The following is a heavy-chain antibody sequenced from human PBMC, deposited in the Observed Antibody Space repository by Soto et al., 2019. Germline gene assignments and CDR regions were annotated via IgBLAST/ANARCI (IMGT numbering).Heavy chain of an antibody. D-gene: IGHD2-2*01. CDR2: IKQDGSEK. V-gene: IGHV3-7*01. J-gene: IGHJ4*02. CDR3: ARPEDCSSTSCYGSCFDY. Sequence: ESGGGLVQPGGSLRLSCAASGFTFSSYWMSWVRQAPGKGLEWVANIKQDGSEKYYVDSVKGRFTISRDNAKNSLYLQMNSLRAEDTAVYYCARPEDCSSTSCYGSCFDYWGQGTLVTVSS. CDR1: GFTFSSYW.